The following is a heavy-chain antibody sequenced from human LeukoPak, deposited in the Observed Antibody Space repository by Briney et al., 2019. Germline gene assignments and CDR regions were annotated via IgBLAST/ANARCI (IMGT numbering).Heavy chain of an antibody. CDR3: ARSVLRFLEWSIYFDY. CDR2: INHSGST. Sequence: SETLSLTCAVYGGSFSGYYWSWIRQPPGKGLEWMGEINHSGSTNYNPSLKSGVTISVDTSKNQFSLKLSSVTAADTAVYYCARSVLRFLEWSIYFDYWGQGTRVTVS. CDR1: GGSFSGYY. D-gene: IGHD3-3*01. J-gene: IGHJ4*02. V-gene: IGHV4-34*01.